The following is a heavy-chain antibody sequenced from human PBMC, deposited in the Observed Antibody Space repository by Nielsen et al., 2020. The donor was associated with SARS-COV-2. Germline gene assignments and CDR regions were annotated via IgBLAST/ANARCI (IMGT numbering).Heavy chain of an antibody. CDR1: GFTFSSYW. Sequence: GGSLRLSCAASGFTFSSYWMNWVRQAPGKGLEWVAVIWYDGSNKYYADSVKGRFTISRDNSKNTLYLQMNSLRAEDTAVYYCAREALAAAGIDYWGQGTLVTVSS. CDR3: AREALAAAGIDY. V-gene: IGHV3-33*08. CDR2: IWYDGSNK. J-gene: IGHJ4*02. D-gene: IGHD6-13*01.